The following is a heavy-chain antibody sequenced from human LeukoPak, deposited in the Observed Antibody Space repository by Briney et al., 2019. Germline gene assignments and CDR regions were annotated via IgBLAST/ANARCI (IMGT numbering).Heavy chain of an antibody. CDR3: AKDRGQWLVLYGMDV. D-gene: IGHD6-19*01. Sequence: GGSLRLFCAASGFTFSSYGMHWVRQAPGKGLEWVAVISYDGSNKYYADSVKGRFTISRDNSKNTLYLQMNSLRAEDTAVYYCAKDRGQWLVLYGMDVWGEGTTVTVSS. V-gene: IGHV3-30*18. CDR1: GFTFSSYG. CDR2: ISYDGSNK. J-gene: IGHJ6*04.